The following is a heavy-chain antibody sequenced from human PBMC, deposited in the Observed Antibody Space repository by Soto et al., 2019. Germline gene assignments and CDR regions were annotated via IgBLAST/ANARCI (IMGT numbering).Heavy chain of an antibody. CDR3: ARHFVAVVIKGWGY. J-gene: IGHJ4*02. V-gene: IGHV4-39*01. D-gene: IGHD3-10*01. CDR1: GGSISSGGYY. CDR2: TYYNGNA. Sequence: PSATLSLTCTVSGGSISSGGYYWDWLRQPPGKGLEWIGTTYYNGNAYYNPSLRSRVSMSVDTSKNQFSLKLISVTAADTAVYYCARHFVAVVIKGWGYWGQGKLVTVSS.